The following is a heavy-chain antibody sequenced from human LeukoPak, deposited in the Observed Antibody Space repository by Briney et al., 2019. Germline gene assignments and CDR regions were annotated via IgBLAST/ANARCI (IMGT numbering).Heavy chain of an antibody. CDR3: ARAHYSNYGGYYYGMDV. CDR2: IDYSGST. CDR1: GASISNYY. J-gene: IGHJ6*02. D-gene: IGHD4-11*01. Sequence: PSETLSLTCAVSGASISNYYWSWIRQPPGKGLEWIGYIDYSGSTNYSPSLKSRVTISLDTSTNQFSLKLSSVTAADTAMYYCARAHYSNYGGYYYGMDVWGQGTTVSVSS. V-gene: IGHV4-59*12.